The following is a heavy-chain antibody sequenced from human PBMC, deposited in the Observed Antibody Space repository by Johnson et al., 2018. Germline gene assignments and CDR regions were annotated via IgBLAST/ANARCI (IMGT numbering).Heavy chain of an antibody. CDR3: ARNRDYYLYMDV. V-gene: IGHV3-30*03. CDR2: ISFDGSSR. CDR1: AFTFSNFG. J-gene: IGHJ6*03. D-gene: IGHD2/OR15-2a*01. Sequence: VQLVETGGGVAQPGTSLRLSCEASAFTFSNFGVNWVRQSPGKGLEWVAFISFDGSSRFYVDSMKGRFTISRDNSKNTLYLQMNSLRAEDTAMYYCARNRDYYLYMDVWGKGTTVTVSS.